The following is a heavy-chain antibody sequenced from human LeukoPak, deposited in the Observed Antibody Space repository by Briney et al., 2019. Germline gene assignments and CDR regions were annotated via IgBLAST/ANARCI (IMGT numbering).Heavy chain of an antibody. CDR1: GFSFSSTW. Sequence: GGSLRLSCAASGFSFSSTWMHWVRQAPGEGLVWVSRINSDGTTTYADSVKGRFTISRDNAKNTLYLQMNSLRVEDTAVYYCARDWYYSIDYWGRGTLVTVSS. J-gene: IGHJ4*02. D-gene: IGHD3-16*01. V-gene: IGHV3-74*01. CDR3: ARDWYYSIDY. CDR2: INSDGTT.